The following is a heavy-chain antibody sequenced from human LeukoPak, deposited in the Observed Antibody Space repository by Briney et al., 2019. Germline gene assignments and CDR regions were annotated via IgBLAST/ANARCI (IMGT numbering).Heavy chain of an antibody. V-gene: IGHV3-11*05. CDR2: ISSSSSYT. CDR1: GFTFSDYY. CDR3: ARGGGQLWLYY. D-gene: IGHD5-18*01. Sequence: GGSLTLSCAASGFTFSDYYMSWIRQAPGKGPEWVSYISSSSSYTNYVDSVKGRFTISSDNAKNSLYLQMNSLRAEDTAVYYCARGGGQLWLYYWGQGTLVTVSS. J-gene: IGHJ4*02.